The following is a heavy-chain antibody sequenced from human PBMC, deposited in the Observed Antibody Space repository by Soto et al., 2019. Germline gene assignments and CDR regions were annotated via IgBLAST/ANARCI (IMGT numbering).Heavy chain of an antibody. Sequence: ASVKVSCKASGYTFTGYYVHWVRQAPGQGLEWMGWINPNSGDTYLAQRFQGRVTMNRDTSIGTAYMELRGLTSDDTAGYYCAKGGAIVAAGTRVYLYNAMDVWGQGTTVTVSS. CDR3: AKGGAIVAAGTRVYLYNAMDV. CDR2: INPNSGDT. CDR1: GYTFTGYY. J-gene: IGHJ6*02. V-gene: IGHV1-2*02. D-gene: IGHD1-26*01.